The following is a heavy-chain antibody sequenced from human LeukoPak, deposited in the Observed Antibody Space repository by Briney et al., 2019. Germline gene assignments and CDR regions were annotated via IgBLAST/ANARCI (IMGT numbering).Heavy chain of an antibody. CDR2: IYYSGST. V-gene: IGHV4-39*07. CDR1: GGSISSSSYY. J-gene: IGHJ4*02. D-gene: IGHD1-26*01. CDR3: ARVNFVGATWVY. Sequence: PSETLSLTCTVSGGSISSSSYYWGWIRQPPGKGLEWIGSIYYSGSTYYNPSLKSRVTISVDTSKNQFSLKLSSVTAADTAVYYCARVNFVGATWVYWGQGTLVTVSS.